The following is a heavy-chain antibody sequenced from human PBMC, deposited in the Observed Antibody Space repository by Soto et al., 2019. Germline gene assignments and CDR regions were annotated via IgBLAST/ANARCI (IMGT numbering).Heavy chain of an antibody. J-gene: IGHJ4*02. CDR2: VSAHNGNT. V-gene: IGHV1-18*01. Sequence: QVQLVQSGAEVKKPGASVKVSCKASDYTFTSYGISWVRQAPGQGLEWMGWVSAHNGNTNYAQKLKGTVTMTTDTPTSTASMELRSLRADDTALYYCARDLAVGLADYWGQGTLVTVSS. CDR3: ARDLAVGLADY. D-gene: IGHD6-19*01. CDR1: DYTFTSYG.